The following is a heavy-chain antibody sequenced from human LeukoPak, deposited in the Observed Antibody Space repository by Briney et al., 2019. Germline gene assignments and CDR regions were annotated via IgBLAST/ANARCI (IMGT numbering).Heavy chain of an antibody. Sequence: PGGSLRLSCAASEFTFSSYSMNWVREAPGKGLVWVSRINSDGSRTTYADSVKGRFTISRENAKNTLFLQMNSLRVEDTAVYYCARSPDSSSWYSYWYFDLWGRGTLVTVSS. J-gene: IGHJ2*01. D-gene: IGHD6-13*01. CDR1: EFTFSSYS. CDR3: ARSPDSSSWYSYWYFDL. V-gene: IGHV3-74*01. CDR2: INSDGSRT.